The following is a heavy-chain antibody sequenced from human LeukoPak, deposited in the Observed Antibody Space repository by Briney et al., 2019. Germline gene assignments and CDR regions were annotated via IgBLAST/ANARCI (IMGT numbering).Heavy chain of an antibody. D-gene: IGHD3-22*01. Sequence: GGSLRLSCAASGFTFVDYAMHWVRQAPGKGLEWVSGISWNSGSIGYADSVKGRFTISRDNAKNSLYLQMNSLRAEDTALYYCAKDSTWDYDSSGTVFDYWGQGTLVTVSS. V-gene: IGHV3-9*01. J-gene: IGHJ4*02. CDR2: ISWNSGSI. CDR3: AKDSTWDYDSSGTVFDY. CDR1: GFTFVDYA.